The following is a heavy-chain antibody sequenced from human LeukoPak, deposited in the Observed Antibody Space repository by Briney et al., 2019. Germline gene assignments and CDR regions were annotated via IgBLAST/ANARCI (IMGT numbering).Heavy chain of an antibody. J-gene: IGHJ5*02. Sequence: PGGSLRLSCAASGFTFDDYAMHWVRQAPGKGLEWVSGISWNSGSIGYADSVKGRFTISRDNAKNSLYLQMNSLRAEDTALYYCAKETSIRDYGDKGGFDPWGQGTLVTVSS. CDR1: GFTFDDYA. V-gene: IGHV3-9*01. CDR2: ISWNSGSI. CDR3: AKETSIRDYGDKGGFDP. D-gene: IGHD4-17*01.